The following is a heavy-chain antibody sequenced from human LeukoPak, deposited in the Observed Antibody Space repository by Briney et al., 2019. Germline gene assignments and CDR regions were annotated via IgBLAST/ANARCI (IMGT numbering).Heavy chain of an antibody. CDR2: IYPGDSDT. D-gene: IGHD2-2*01. CDR1: GYSFTSYW. J-gene: IGHJ4*02. CDR3: ARQLGGYCSSTSCYFYQVDY. V-gene: IGHV5-51*01. Sequence: GESLKISCKGSGYSFTSYWIGWVRQMPGKGLEWMGIIYPGDSDTRYSPSFQGQVTISADKSISTAYLQWSSLKASDTAMYYCARQLGGYCSSTSCYFYQVDYWGQGTLVTVSS.